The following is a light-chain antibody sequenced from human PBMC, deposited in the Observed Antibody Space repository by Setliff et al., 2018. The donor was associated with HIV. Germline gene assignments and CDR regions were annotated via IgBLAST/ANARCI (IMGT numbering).Light chain of an antibody. Sequence: DIQMTQSPSSLSASVGDRVTITCRASQTISAWLAWYQQKPGQAPKLLIYQASILDSGVPSRFSGSGSGTEFTLTISSLQPDDFATYYCQHYNSYLWAFGQGTKVDIK. CDR1: QTISAW. J-gene: IGKJ1*01. V-gene: IGKV1-5*03. CDR3: QHYNSYLWA. CDR2: QAS.